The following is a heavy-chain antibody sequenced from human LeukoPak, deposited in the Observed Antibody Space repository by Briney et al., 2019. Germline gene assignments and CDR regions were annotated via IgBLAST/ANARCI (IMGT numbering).Heavy chain of an antibody. CDR2: INAYNGNT. CDR3: ARGGPAARLITFGGVTDY. Sequence: ASVKVSCTASGYTFTSYGISWVRQAPGQGLEWMGWINAYNGNTNYAQKLQGRVTMTTDTSTSTAYMELRNLRSDDTAVYYCARGGPAARLITFGGVTDYWGQGTLVTVSS. D-gene: IGHD3-16*01. V-gene: IGHV1-18*01. CDR1: GYTFTSYG. J-gene: IGHJ4*02.